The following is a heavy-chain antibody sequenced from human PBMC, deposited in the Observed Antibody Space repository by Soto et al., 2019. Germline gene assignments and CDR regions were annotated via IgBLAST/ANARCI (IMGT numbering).Heavy chain of an antibody. CDR2: IYWDDDK. D-gene: IGHD1-1*01. J-gene: IGHJ4*02. CDR1: GFSLTARPVG. Sequence: QITLKESGPTRVKPTQTLTLTCTFAGFSLTARPVGVGWIRQPPGKALERLALIYWDDDKRYNPSLKSRLTITKDTSNNQVVLTMTNMDPVDTATYYCAHRADLQGNWNGGYFDYWGPGALVTVSS. CDR3: AHRADLQGNWNGGYFDY. V-gene: IGHV2-5*02.